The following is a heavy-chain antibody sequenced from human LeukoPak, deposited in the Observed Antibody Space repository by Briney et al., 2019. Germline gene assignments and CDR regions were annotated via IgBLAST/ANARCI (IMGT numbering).Heavy chain of an antibody. V-gene: IGHV3-7*01. Sequence: GGSLRLSCAASGFTFRSHWMNWVRQAPGKGLEWVANIREAGSETYYVDSVKGRFTIPRDNAKNSLILQMDSVRVDDTAVYYCARKDLEAYWYFDLWGRGTVVTVSS. CDR1: GFTFRSHW. D-gene: IGHD3-16*01. CDR2: IREAGSET. CDR3: ARKDLEAYWYFDL. J-gene: IGHJ2*01.